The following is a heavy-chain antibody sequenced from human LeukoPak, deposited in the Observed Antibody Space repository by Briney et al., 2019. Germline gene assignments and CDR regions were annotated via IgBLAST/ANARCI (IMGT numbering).Heavy chain of an antibody. V-gene: IGHV4-39*01. CDR3: ARHVVTYSSSGPGWYFDL. Sequence: PSETLSLTCTVSGGSISSSSYYWGWIRQPPGKGLEWIGSIYYSGSTYYNPSLKSRVTISVDTSKNQFSLKLSSVTAADTAVYYCARHVVTYSSSGPGWYFDLWGRGTLVTVSS. CDR1: GGSISSSSYY. D-gene: IGHD6-13*01. CDR2: IYYSGST. J-gene: IGHJ2*01.